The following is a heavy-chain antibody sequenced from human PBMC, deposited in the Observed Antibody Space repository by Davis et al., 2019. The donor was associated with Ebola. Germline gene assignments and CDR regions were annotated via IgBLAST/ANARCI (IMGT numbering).Heavy chain of an antibody. Sequence: SVKVSCKASGGTSSTYAINWVRQVPGQGLEWMGRIIPYLYITNYAQKFQGRVTITADKSTNTAYMELSGLRTEDKSMYYCAKDPGYSSSSHIDVWGQGTTVIVSS. CDR1: GGTSSTYA. J-gene: IGHJ6*02. D-gene: IGHD6-6*01. V-gene: IGHV1-69*04. CDR3: AKDPGYSSSSHIDV. CDR2: IIPYLYIT.